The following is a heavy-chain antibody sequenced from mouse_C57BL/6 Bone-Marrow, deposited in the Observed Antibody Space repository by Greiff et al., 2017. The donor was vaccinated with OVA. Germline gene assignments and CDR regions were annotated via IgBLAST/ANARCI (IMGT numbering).Heavy chain of an antibody. D-gene: IGHD1-1*01. Sequence: QVQLQQSGAELVRPGASVTLSCKASGYTFTDYEMHWVKQTPVHGLEWIGAIDPETGGTAYNQKFKGKAILTADKSSSTAYMELRSLTSEDSAVYYCTRSDYYGSPWFAYWGQGTLVTVSA. CDR3: TRSDYYGSPWFAY. V-gene: IGHV1-15*01. CDR2: IDPETGGT. CDR1: GYTFTDYE. J-gene: IGHJ3*01.